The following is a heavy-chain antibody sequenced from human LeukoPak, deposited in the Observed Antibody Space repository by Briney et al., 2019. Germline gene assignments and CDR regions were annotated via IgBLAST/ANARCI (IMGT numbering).Heavy chain of an antibody. CDR2: IKSKTDGGTT. D-gene: IGHD3-10*01. J-gene: IGHJ4*02. CDR3: TTDQRDYYGSGSYYKGSYFDY. CDR1: GFTVSSNY. Sequence: GGSLRLSCAASGFTVSSNYLTWVRQAPGKGLEWVGRIKSKTDGGTTDYAAPVKGRFTISRDDSKNTLYLQMNSLKTEDTAVYYCTTDQRDYYGSGSYYKGSYFDYWGQGTLVTVSS. V-gene: IGHV3-15*01.